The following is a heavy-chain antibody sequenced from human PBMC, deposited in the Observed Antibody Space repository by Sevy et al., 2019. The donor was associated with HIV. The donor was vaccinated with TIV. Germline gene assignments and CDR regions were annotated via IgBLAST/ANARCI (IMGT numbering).Heavy chain of an antibody. CDR1: GFIFSSYG. J-gene: IGHJ4*02. Sequence: GGSLRLSCAASGFIFSSYGMHWVCQAPGKGLESVAVIWYDGSDKYYADSVKGRFTISRDNSKNTLYLQMNSLRAEDTAVYYCASGLMTTKLHYWGQGTLVTVSS. CDR2: IWYDGSDK. D-gene: IGHD4-4*01. V-gene: IGHV3-33*08. CDR3: ASGLMTTKLHY.